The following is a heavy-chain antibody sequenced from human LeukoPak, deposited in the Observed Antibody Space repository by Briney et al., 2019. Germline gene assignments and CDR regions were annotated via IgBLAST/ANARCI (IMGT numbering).Heavy chain of an antibody. CDR1: GFTFDDYA. V-gene: IGHV3-30*03. Sequence: GGSLRLSCAASGFTFDDYAMHWVRQAPGKGLEWVAAISYDGNNNYYADSAKGRFTISRDNSKNTLYLQMNSLRAEDTAVYYCARGRNVVATSGYFDYWGQGTLVAVSS. CDR2: ISYDGNNN. D-gene: IGHD5-12*01. J-gene: IGHJ4*02. CDR3: ARGRNVVATSGYFDY.